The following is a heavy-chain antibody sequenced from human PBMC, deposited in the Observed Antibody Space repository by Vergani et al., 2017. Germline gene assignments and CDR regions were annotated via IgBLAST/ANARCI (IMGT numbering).Heavy chain of an antibody. Sequence: QVQLQQWGAGLLKPSETLSLTCAVYGGSFSGYYWSWIRQPPGKGLEWIGEINHSGSTNYNPSLKSRVTISVDTSKNQFSLKLSSVTAADTAVYYCATFSLNYDFWSGSIYHFDYWGQGTLVTVSS. CDR2: INHSGST. CDR1: GGSFSGYY. J-gene: IGHJ4*02. D-gene: IGHD3-3*01. V-gene: IGHV4-34*01. CDR3: ATFSLNYDFWSGSIYHFDY.